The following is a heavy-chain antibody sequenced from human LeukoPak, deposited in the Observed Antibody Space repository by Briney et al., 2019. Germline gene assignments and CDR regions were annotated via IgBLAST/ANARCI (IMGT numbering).Heavy chain of an antibody. D-gene: IGHD6-13*01. CDR2: ISSSSSTI. J-gene: IGHJ4*02. CDR3: ARAISSSWNY. Sequence: GGSLRLSCAASGFTFSSYSMNRVRQAPGKGLEWVSYISSSSSTIYYADSVKGRFTISRDNAKNSLYLQMNSLRAEDTAVYYCARAISSSWNYWGQGTLVTVSS. CDR1: GFTFSSYS. V-gene: IGHV3-48*04.